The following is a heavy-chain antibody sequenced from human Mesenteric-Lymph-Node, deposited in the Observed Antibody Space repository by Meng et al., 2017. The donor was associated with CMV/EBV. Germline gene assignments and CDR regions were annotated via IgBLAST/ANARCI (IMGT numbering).Heavy chain of an antibody. CDR3: ARGQSGGYSHPGYY. D-gene: IGHD5-18*01. CDR2: IIPILGIT. V-gene: IGHV1-69*10. J-gene: IGHJ4*02. Sequence: SVKVSCKASGYTFTSYDINWVRQATGQGLEWMGGIIPILGITNYAQKFQGRVTITADKSTSTAYMELSSLRSEDTAVYYCARGQSGGYSHPGYYWGQGTLVTVSS. CDR1: GYTFTSYD.